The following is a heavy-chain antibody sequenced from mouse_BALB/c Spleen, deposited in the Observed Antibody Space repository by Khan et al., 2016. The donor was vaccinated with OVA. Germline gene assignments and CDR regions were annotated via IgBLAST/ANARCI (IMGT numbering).Heavy chain of an antibody. CDR3: GRSVYGSFSH. J-gene: IGHJ3*01. V-gene: IGHV1S29*02. Sequence: VRLQQSGPELVKPGASVKISCRASGYIFTDYILDWVKQSHGKSLEWIGYIFPNNGDSDYNQKFKTRATLNVDISSSTAYMELRSLTSEDSAIXFCGRSVYGSFSHWRQDTRDTVSA. CDR2: IFPNNGDS. CDR1: GYIFTDYI. D-gene: IGHD1-2*01.